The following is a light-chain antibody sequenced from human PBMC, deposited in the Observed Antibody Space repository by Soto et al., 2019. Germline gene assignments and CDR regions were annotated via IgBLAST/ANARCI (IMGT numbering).Light chain of an antibody. CDR2: ESS. CDR3: QQSDSLPLT. Sequence: DIQMTQSPSSLSASVGDRVTITCQASQDISNYLSWYQQRPGKAPKLLIYESSNLETGVPSRFSGGGSGTHFTFTISSLQPEDIATYYCQQSDSLPLTFGGGTKVDIK. V-gene: IGKV1-33*01. CDR1: QDISNY. J-gene: IGKJ4*01.